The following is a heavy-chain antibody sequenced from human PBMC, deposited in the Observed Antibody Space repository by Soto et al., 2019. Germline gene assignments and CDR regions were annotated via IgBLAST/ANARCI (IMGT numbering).Heavy chain of an antibody. CDR2: IIPIRGRA. Sequence: QVQLVQSGAEVQKPGSSVKLSCKASGGPFSSYHISWMRQAPGQGLEWVGRIIPIRGRANNAQHFQGRDTITAHTSTNTAYMELSSPPLDNTAVYYCATVGGTTTCSWFHRWGHRTVVNVSS. V-gene: IGHV1-69*08. CDR3: ATVGGTTTCSWFHR. J-gene: IGHJ5*02. CDR1: GGPFSSYH. D-gene: IGHD2-2*01.